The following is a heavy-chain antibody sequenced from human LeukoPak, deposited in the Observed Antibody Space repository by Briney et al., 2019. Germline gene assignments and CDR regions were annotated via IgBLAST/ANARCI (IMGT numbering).Heavy chain of an antibody. CDR1: GGSISSSSYY. CDR3: VAEEYGTGSYYKSAF. D-gene: IGHD3-10*01. Sequence: SETLSLTCSVSGGSISSSSYYWGWIRQPPGKGLEWIGSVYYSGNTYFNPSLKSRVTVSTDRSKTLCSLKLTSVTAADTAVYYCVAEEYGTGSYYKSAFWGKGALVTVSS. J-gene: IGHJ4*02. CDR2: VYYSGNT. V-gene: IGHV4-39*01.